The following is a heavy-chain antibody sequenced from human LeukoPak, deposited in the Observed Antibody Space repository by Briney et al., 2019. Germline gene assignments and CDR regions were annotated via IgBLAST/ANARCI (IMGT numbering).Heavy chain of an antibody. V-gene: IGHV3-53*01. CDR1: GFTVSSNY. Sequence: GGSLRLSCAASGFTVSSNYMSWVRQAPGKGLEWVSVIYSGGSTYYADSVKGRFTISRDNSKNTLYLQMNSLRAEDTAVYYCARSITYYYVMDVWGKGITVTISS. CDR3: ARSITYYYVMDV. CDR2: IYSGGST. J-gene: IGHJ6*04.